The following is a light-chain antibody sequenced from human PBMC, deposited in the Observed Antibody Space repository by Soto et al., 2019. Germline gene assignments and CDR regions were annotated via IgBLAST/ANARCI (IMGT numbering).Light chain of an antibody. CDR3: QRYGTSPPYI. CDR1: QSISSSD. V-gene: IGKV3-20*01. CDR2: GAS. Sequence: EIVLTQSPGTLSLSPGERATLSCRTSQSISSSDLAWYQQKPGQAPRLLIYGASSRATGIPDRFSGSGSGTDFTLTISRLEPEDFAVYYCQRYGTSPPYIFAQGTKLEIK. J-gene: IGKJ2*01.